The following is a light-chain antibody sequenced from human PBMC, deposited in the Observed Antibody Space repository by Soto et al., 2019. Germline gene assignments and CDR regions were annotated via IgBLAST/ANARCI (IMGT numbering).Light chain of an antibody. CDR1: QSISGW. CDR2: DAS. Sequence: DIQMTQSPSTLSASVGDSVTITCRASQSISGWLAWYQRKPGKAPKLLIYDASSLEGGVPSRFFGSGSGTDFTLTISGLQPDDFATYYCQHYNNYPWTFGQGTKVDIK. CDR3: QHYNNYPWT. V-gene: IGKV1-5*01. J-gene: IGKJ1*01.